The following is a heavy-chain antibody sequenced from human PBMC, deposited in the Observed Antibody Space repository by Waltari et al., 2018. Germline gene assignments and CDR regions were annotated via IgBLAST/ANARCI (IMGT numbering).Heavy chain of an antibody. CDR2: MYYSGKT. CDR3: ARSTGTSYDSYYKGLDV. CDR1: GDSISSSHYY. Sequence: QLQESGPGLMKTSETLSLTCTVSGDSISSSHYYWGWIRQPPGKGLEWIGSMYYSGKTYYNPSLKSRATVAVDTSITTAYMELTRLTSDDTAMYYCARSTGTSYDSYYKGLDVWGQGTTLTVSS. D-gene: IGHD3-16*01. J-gene: IGHJ6*02. V-gene: IGHV4-39*07.